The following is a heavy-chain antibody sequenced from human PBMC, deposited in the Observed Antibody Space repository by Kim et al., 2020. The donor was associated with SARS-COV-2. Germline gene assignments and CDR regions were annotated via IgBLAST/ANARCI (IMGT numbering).Heavy chain of an antibody. D-gene: IGHD3-10*01. Sequence: TANDAQKFQGRVTITADKSTSTAYMELSSLRSEDTAVYYCARGDYGSGAGWGQGTLVTVSS. V-gene: IGHV1-69*06. J-gene: IGHJ4*02. CDR2: TA. CDR3: ARGDYGSGAG.